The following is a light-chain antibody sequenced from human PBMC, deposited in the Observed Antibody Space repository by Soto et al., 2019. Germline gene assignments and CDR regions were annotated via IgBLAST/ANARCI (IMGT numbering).Light chain of an antibody. CDR1: SSDVGLYNY. CDR2: DVS. CDR3: SSYTRSSPVV. J-gene: IGLJ2*01. Sequence: QSVLTQPASVSGSPGQSITISCTGTSSDVGLYNYVSWYQQHPGKAPKLMIFDVSNRPSGVSNRFSGSKSGNTASLTISGLQAEDEADYYCSSYTRSSPVVFGGGTKLTVL. V-gene: IGLV2-14*01.